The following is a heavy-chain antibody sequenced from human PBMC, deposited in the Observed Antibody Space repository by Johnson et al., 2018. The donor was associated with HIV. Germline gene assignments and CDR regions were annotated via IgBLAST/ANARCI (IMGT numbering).Heavy chain of an antibody. CDR3: ARVWSGSYYSNAFDI. CDR1: GFTFNSYA. J-gene: IGHJ3*02. CDR2: INWNGGST. Sequence: VQLVESGGGVVQPGRSLRLFCAASGFTFNSYAMHWVRQPPGQGLEWVSGINWNGGSTGYADSVKGRFTISRDDAKNSLYLQMNSLRAEDTALYYCARVWSGSYYSNAFDIWGQGTMVTVSS. V-gene: IGHV3-20*04. D-gene: IGHD1-26*01.